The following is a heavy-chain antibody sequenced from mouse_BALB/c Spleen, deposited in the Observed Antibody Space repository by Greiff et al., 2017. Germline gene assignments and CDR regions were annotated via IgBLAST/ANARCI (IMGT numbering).Heavy chain of an antibody. J-gene: IGHJ4*01. V-gene: IGHV1-9*01. Sequence: VQVVESGAELMKPGASVKISCKATGYTFSSYWVEWVKQRPGHGLEWIGEILPGSGSTNYNEKFKGKATFTADTSSNTAYMQLSSLTSEDSAVYYCARSGYGNYAMDYWGQGTSVTVSS. CDR1: GYTFSSYW. D-gene: IGHD2-1*01. CDR3: ARSGYGNYAMDY. CDR2: ILPGSGST.